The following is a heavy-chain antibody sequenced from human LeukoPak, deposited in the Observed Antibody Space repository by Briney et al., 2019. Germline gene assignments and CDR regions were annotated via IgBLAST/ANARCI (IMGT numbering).Heavy chain of an antibody. J-gene: IGHJ4*02. D-gene: IGHD3-10*01. CDR3: AKDPQYYYASGSSFYFHY. CDR1: GFSFSDYA. V-gene: IGHV3-23*01. Sequence: PAGSLRLSCAASGFSFSDYAMSWVRQTPGKGLEWVSAISGSGDYTYYADSVKGRFTISRDNSKNTLFLQMNSLRAEDTAIYSCAKDPQYYYASGSSFYFHYWGQGTLVTVSS. CDR2: ISGSGDYT.